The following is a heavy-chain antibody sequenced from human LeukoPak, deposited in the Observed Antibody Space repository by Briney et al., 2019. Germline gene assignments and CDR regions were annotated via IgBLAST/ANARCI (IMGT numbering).Heavy chain of an antibody. V-gene: IGHV3-9*01. D-gene: IGHD4-17*01. CDR1: GFTFSNYA. J-gene: IGHJ4*02. CDR2: ISWNSGSI. Sequence: GGSLRLSCAASGFTFSNYAMDWVRQAPGKGLEWVSGISWNSGSIGYADSVKGRFTISRDNAKNSLYLQMNSLRAEDTALYYCAKENIYGDYDIGYFDYWGQGTLVTVSS. CDR3: AKENIYGDYDIGYFDY.